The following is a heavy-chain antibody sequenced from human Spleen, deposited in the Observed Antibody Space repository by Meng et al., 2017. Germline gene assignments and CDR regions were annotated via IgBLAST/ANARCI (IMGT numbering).Heavy chain of an antibody. CDR2: INHGVST. V-gene: IGHV4-34*01. D-gene: IGHD4-11*01. CDR3: ARGPTTMAHDFDY. CDR1: GLPYRYYS. Sequence: PAEPIIHTSLSCGLPYRYYSGTWVRQPRGKVLEWIGEINHGVSTNYNPSLESRATISVDTSQNNLSLKLSSVTAADSAVYYCARGPTTMAHDFDYWGQGTLVTVSS. J-gene: IGHJ4*02.